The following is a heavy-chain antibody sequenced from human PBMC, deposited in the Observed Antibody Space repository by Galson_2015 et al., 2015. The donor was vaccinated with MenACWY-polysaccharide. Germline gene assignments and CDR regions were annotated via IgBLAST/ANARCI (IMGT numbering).Heavy chain of an antibody. J-gene: IGHJ6*01. CDR3: ARDTLGYCTSGVCARYGMD. Sequence: SLRLSCAASGFTFSTFSMHWVRQAPGKGLEWVAVILYDGSNKYYADSVKGRFTISRDNAKNSLYLQMNSLRAEDTAVYYCARDTLGYCTSGVCARYGMD. CDR1: GFTFSTFS. D-gene: IGHD2-8*01. V-gene: IGHV3-30-3*01. CDR2: ILYDGSNK.